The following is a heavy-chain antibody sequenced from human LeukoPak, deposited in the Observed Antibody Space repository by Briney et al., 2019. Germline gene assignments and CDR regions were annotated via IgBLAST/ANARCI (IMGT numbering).Heavy chain of an antibody. D-gene: IGHD6-13*01. CDR3: GRDGEGGAAAGY. Sequence: GGSLRLSCAASGFTLSNYNMNWIRQAPGKGLEWVSFISDGGSHTFYSDSVKGRFTVSRDNVKNSLYLQMNSLRAEDTAIYYCGRDGEGGAAAGYWGQGTLVTVSS. CDR2: ISDGGSHT. J-gene: IGHJ4*02. V-gene: IGHV3-48*01. CDR1: GFTLSNYN.